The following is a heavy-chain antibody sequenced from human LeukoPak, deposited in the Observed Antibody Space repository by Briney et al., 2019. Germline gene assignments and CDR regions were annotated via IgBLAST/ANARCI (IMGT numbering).Heavy chain of an antibody. CDR3: ARDAEGSGWYSVDY. CDR2: IIPIFGTA. J-gene: IGHJ4*02. Sequence: GIIPIFGTANYAQKFQGRVTITADESTSTAYMELSSLRSEDTAVYYCARDAEGSGWYSVDYWGQGTLVTVSS. D-gene: IGHD6-19*01. V-gene: IGHV1-69*01.